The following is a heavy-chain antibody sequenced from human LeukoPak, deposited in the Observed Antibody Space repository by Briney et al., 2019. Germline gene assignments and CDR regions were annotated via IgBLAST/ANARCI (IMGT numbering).Heavy chain of an antibody. V-gene: IGHV6-1*01. CDR2: TYYRSKWYN. D-gene: IGHD6-13*01. CDR1: GESVSSNSAA. J-gene: IGHJ6*04. Sequence: SQTLSLTCAISGESVSSNSAAWNWIRQSPSRGLEWLGRTYYRSKWYNDYAVSVKSRITINPDTSKNQFSLQLNSVTPEDTAVYYCARDRLHQLVGYYYGMDVWGKGSTVTVSS. CDR3: ARDRLHQLVGYYYGMDV.